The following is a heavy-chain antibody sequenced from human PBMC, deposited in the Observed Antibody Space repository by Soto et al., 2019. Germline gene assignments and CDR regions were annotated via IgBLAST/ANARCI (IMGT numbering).Heavy chain of an antibody. CDR3: AREGGYSYGYRGINY. J-gene: IGHJ4*02. CDR2: INPNSGGT. Sequence: VSCKASGYTFTGYYMHWVRQAPGQGLEWMGWINPNSGGTNYAQKFQGRVTMTRDTSISTAYMELSRLRSDDTAVYYCAREGGYSYGYRGINYWGQGTLVTVSS. V-gene: IGHV1-2*02. CDR1: GYTFTGYY. D-gene: IGHD5-18*01.